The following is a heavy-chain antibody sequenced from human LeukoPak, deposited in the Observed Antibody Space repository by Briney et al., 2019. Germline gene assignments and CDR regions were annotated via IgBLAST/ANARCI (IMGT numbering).Heavy chain of an antibody. D-gene: IGHD1-26*01. V-gene: IGHV1-2*02. CDR2: INPNSGGT. Sequence: ASVKVSCKASGYTFTGYYMHWVRQAPGQGLEWMGWINPNSGGTNYAQKFQGRVTMTRDTSISTAYMELSRLRSDDTAVYYCARGRAGLTGIVGATVPDYWGQGTLVTVSS. CDR3: ARGRAGLTGIVGATVPDY. CDR1: GYTFTGYY. J-gene: IGHJ4*02.